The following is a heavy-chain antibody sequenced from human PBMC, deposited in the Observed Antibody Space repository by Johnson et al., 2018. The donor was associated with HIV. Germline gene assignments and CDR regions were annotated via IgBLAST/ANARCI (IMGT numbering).Heavy chain of an antibody. D-gene: IGHD5-12*01. V-gene: IGHV3-7*01. J-gene: IGHJ3*02. CDR1: GFTFSGYW. CDR2: IKQGGSEK. CDR3: ARVLRLPRLGAFDI. Sequence: VQLVESGGGLVQPGGSLRLSCAASGFTFSGYWMTWVRQAPGKGLEWVANIKQGGSEKYYVDSVKGRFTISRDNAKKSLYLQMNSLRAEDTAVYYCARVLRLPRLGAFDIWGQGTMVTVSS.